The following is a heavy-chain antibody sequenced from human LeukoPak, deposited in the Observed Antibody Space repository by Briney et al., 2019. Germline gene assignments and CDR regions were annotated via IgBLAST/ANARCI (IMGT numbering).Heavy chain of an antibody. D-gene: IGHD5-18*01. CDR1: GFTFSGSA. CDR3: ARERGGYSYGPFDY. Sequence: PGGSPRLSCAASGFTFSGSAMHWVRQASGKGLEWVGRIRSKANSYATAYAASVKGRFTISRDDSKNTAYLQMNSLKTEDTAVYYCARERGGYSYGPFDYWGQGTLVTVSS. CDR2: IRSKANSYAT. J-gene: IGHJ4*02. V-gene: IGHV3-73*01.